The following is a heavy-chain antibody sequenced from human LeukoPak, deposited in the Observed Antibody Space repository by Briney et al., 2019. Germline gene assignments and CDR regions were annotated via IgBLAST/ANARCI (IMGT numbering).Heavy chain of an antibody. V-gene: IGHV3-23*01. CDR1: GFTFSSYA. CDR2: ISGSGGST. CDR3: AKHADTAMVGDYFDY. J-gene: IGHJ4*02. D-gene: IGHD5-18*01. Sequence: PGGSLRLSCAASGFTFSSYAMSWVRQAPGKGLEWVSAISGSGGSTYYADSVKGRFAIFRDNSKNTLYLQMNSLRAEDTAVYYCAKHADTAMVGDYFDYWGQGTLVTVSS.